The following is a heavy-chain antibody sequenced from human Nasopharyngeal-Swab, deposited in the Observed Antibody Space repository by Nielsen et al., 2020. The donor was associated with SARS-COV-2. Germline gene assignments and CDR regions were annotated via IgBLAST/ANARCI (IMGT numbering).Heavy chain of an antibody. Sequence: WIRQPPGKGLEWIGSIYHSGSTYYNPSLKSRVTISVDTSKNQFPLKLRSVTAADTAVYYCARDGYGDYGLDYWGQGTLGTVSS. J-gene: IGHJ4*02. CDR3: ARDGYGDYGLDY. V-gene: IGHV4-38-2*02. CDR2: IYHSGST. D-gene: IGHD4-17*01.